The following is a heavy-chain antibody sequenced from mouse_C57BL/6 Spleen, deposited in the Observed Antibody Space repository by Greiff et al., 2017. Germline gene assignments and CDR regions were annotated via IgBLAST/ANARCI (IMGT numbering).Heavy chain of an antibody. CDR2: IYPGSGTT. V-gene: IGHV1-55*01. CDR3: ARSSFVGAMDY. CDR1: GYTFTSHC. Sequence: QVQLQQPGAELVKPGASVMMSCKASGYTFTSHCTTWVKQRPGQGLEWIGDIYPGSGTTNYNEKFNSKATLTVDTSSSTAYMRLSSLTSENSAVYYCARSSFVGAMDYWGQGTSVTVSS. J-gene: IGHJ4*01.